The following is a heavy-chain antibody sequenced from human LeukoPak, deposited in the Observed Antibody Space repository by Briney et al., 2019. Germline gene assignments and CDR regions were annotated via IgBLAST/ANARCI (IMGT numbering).Heavy chain of an antibody. V-gene: IGHV1-2*02. CDR2: INPNSGGT. J-gene: IGHJ4*02. D-gene: IGHD6-6*01. CDR3: ASEAARLGSPVD. Sequence: ASVKVFCKASGYTFTGYYMHWVRQAPGQGLEWMRWINPNSGGTNYAQKFQGRVTMTRDTSISTAYMELSRLRSDDTAVYYCASEAARLGSPVDWGQGTLVTVSS. CDR1: GYTFTGYY.